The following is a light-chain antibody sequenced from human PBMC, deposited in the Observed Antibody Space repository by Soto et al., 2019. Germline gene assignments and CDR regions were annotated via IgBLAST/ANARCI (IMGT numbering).Light chain of an antibody. CDR2: ATS. CDR3: LQDNSYPLT. CDR1: QSISSY. Sequence: IQMTQSPSSLSASVGDRVTITFVSSQSISSYLNWYQQKPGKAPNLLIYATSSLQGGVPSRFSGSGSGTDFTLTISSLQPEDFATYYCLQDNSYPLTFGGGTKVDIK. V-gene: IGKV1-6*01. J-gene: IGKJ4*01.